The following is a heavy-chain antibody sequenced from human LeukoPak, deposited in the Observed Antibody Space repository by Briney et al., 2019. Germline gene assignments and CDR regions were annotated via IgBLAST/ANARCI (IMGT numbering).Heavy chain of an antibody. D-gene: IGHD3-22*01. CDR3: ARTPHYYDSSGYDDAFDI. CDR1: GGSISSYY. J-gene: IGHJ3*02. V-gene: IGHV4-59*01. Sequence: SETLSLTCTVSGGSISSYYWSWIRQPPGKGLEWIGYIYYSGSTNYIPSLKSRVTISVDTSKNQFSLKLSSVTAADTAVYYCARTPHYYDSSGYDDAFDIWGQGTMVTVSS. CDR2: IYYSGST.